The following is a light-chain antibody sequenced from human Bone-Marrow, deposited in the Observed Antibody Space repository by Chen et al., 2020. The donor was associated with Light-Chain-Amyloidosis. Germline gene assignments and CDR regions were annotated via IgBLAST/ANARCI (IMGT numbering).Light chain of an antibody. Sequence: SYVLTQPSSSSVAPGQTPTIACGGNNIGSTSVPWYQQTPGQAPLLVVYDDSDRPSGIPERLSGSNSWNTATLTISRVEAGDEADYYCQVWDRSSDRPVFGGGTKLTVL. CDR2: DDS. CDR3: QVWDRSSDRPV. J-gene: IGLJ3*02. CDR1: NIGSTS. V-gene: IGLV3-21*02.